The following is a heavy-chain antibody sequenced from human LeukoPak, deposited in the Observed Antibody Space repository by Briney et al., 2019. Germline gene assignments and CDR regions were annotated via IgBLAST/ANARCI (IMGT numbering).Heavy chain of an antibody. Sequence: GGSLRLSCAASGFTFSSYAMSWVRQAPGKGLEWVSAISGSGGSTYYADSVKGRFTISRDNSKNTLYLQMNSLRAEDTAVYYCARDLDPFLPPNTAFDIWGQGTMVTVSS. CDR2: ISGSGGST. D-gene: IGHD1-14*01. CDR1: GFTFSSYA. CDR3: ARDLDPFLPPNTAFDI. V-gene: IGHV3-23*01. J-gene: IGHJ3*02.